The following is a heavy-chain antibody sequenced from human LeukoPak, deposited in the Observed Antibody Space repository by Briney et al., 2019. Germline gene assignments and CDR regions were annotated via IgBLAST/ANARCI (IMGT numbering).Heavy chain of an antibody. D-gene: IGHD3-9*01. V-gene: IGHV1-8*01. J-gene: IGHJ4*02. CDR1: GYTFTSYD. CDR2: MNPNSGNT. CDR3: ARGRARYFDWLLRHWDYFDY. Sequence: ASVKVSCNASGYTFTSYDINWVRQATGQGLEWMGWMNPNSGNTGYAQKFQGRVTMTRNTSISTAYMELSSLRSEDTAVYYCARGRARYFDWLLRHWDYFDYWGQGTLVTVSS.